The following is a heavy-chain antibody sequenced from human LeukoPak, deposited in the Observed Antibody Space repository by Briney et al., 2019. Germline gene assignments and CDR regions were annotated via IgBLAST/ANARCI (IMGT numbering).Heavy chain of an antibody. Sequence: GGSLRLSCAASGFTFSDYYMNWIRQAPGKGLEWVSSISSSSYIYYADSVKGRFTISRDNAKNSLYLQMNSLRAEDTAVYYCARNNIGNYWGQGTLVTVSS. CDR1: GFTFSDYY. V-gene: IGHV3-69-1*01. CDR3: ARNNIGNY. D-gene: IGHD1/OR15-1a*01. CDR2: ISSSSYI. J-gene: IGHJ4*02.